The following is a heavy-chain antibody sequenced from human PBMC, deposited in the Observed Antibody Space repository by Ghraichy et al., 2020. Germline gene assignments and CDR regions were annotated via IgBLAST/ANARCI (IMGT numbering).Heavy chain of an antibody. J-gene: IGHJ5*02. Sequence: SQTLSLTCTVSGGSISSSSYYWGWIRPPPGKGLDWIGSIYCSGSTYYNPSLKSRVTISVDTSKNQFSLKLSSVTAADTAVYYCARRAAVAGNWFDPWGQGTLVTVSS. CDR1: GGSISSSSYY. D-gene: IGHD6-19*01. CDR2: IYCSGST. CDR3: ARRAAVAGNWFDP. V-gene: IGHV4-39*01.